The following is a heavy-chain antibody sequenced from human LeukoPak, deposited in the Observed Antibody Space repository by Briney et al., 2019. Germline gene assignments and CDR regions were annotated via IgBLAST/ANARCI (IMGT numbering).Heavy chain of an antibody. V-gene: IGHV3-23*01. J-gene: IGHJ5*02. CDR2: ISGSGGST. CDR1: GFTFSSYA. CDR3: AKRGSIAARRSRDNWFDP. D-gene: IGHD6-6*01. Sequence: GGSLRLSCAASGFTFSSYAMSWVRQAPGKGLEWVSAISGSGGSTYYADSVKGRFTTSRDNSKNTLYLQMNSLRAEDTAVYYCAKRGSIAARRSRDNWFDPWGQGTLVTVSS.